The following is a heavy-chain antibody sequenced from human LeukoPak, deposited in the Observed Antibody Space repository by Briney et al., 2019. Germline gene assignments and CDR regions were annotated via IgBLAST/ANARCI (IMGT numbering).Heavy chain of an antibody. D-gene: IGHD3-10*01. CDR2: IYYSGST. V-gene: IGHV4-59*01. CDR1: GGSISSNY. CDR3: ARVRVNYGPEYYLDY. Sequence: SETLSLTCTVSGGSISSNYWSWIRQPPGKGLEWIGYIYYSGSTNYNPSLKSRVTISIDTSKNQFSLKLSSVTAADTAVYYCARVRVNYGPEYYLDYWGQGTLVTVSS. J-gene: IGHJ4*02.